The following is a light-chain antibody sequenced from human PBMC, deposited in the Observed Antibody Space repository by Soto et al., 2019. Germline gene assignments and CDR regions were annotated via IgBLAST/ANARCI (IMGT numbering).Light chain of an antibody. V-gene: IGLV2-14*01. CDR1: SSDVGRYKY. Sequence: QSALTQPASVSGSPGQSITISCTGSSSDVGRYKYVSWYQHRPGEAPKLMIYGVNNRPSGVSNRFSGSKSGNTASLTISGLQADDEADYYCSSYTTSSALQVFGTGTKVTVL. J-gene: IGLJ1*01. CDR3: SSYTTSSALQV. CDR2: GVN.